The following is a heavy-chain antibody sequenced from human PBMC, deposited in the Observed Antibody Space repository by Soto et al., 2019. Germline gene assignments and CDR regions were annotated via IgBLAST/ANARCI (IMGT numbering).Heavy chain of an antibody. Sequence: GGSLRLSCAASGFTFSSYWMHWVRQAPGKGLVWVSRINSDGSSTSYADSVKGRFTISRDNAKNTLYLQMNSLRAEDTAVYYCARGLRFLEWQPYYYYGMDVWGQGTTVTVSS. CDR2: INSDGSST. CDR1: GFTFSSYW. CDR3: ARGLRFLEWQPYYYYGMDV. J-gene: IGHJ6*02. V-gene: IGHV3-74*01. D-gene: IGHD3-3*01.